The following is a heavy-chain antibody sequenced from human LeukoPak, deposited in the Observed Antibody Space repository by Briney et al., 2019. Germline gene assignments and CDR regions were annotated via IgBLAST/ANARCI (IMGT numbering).Heavy chain of an antibody. J-gene: IGHJ5*02. D-gene: IGHD1-1*01. CDR3: ARASSFDKTTRWNPAYFGP. CDR1: GGSLSGFY. V-gene: IGHV4-34*01. Sequence: PSETLSLTCAVHGGSLSGFYWSWIRQPPGKGLEWIGEINHSGTTNYNPSLKSRVPISVDTSKNQVSLDLASVTAADTAVYYCARASSFDKTTRWNPAYFGPWGPGSLVTVAS. CDR2: INHSGTT.